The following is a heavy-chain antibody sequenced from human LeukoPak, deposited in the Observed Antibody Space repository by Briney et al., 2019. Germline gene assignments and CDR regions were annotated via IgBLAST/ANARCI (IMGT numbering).Heavy chain of an antibody. CDR2: IYTSGST. CDR3: AEGGYYYGSGSYYNY. CDR1: GGSISSGSYY. J-gene: IGHJ4*02. V-gene: IGHV4-61*02. Sequence: PSQTLSLTCTVSGGSISSGSYYWSWIRQPAGTGLEWIGRIYTSGSTNYNPSLKSRVTMSVDTSKNQFSLKLSSVTAADTAVYYCAEGGYYYGSGSYYNYWGQGTLVTVSS. D-gene: IGHD3-10*01.